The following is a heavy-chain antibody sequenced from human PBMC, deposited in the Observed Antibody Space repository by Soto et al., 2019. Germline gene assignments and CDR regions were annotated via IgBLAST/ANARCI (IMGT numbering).Heavy chain of an antibody. CDR1: GYSFSTYG. Sequence: QGQLVQSGAEVKQPGASVKVSCKASGYSFSTYGISWVRQAPGQGLEWMGWISGYNGDTNYVQKFQGRVTMTLDTSTTTAYLELRRLTYDDTAVYFCAKNGHPPYYYYGMDVWGQGTTVTVSS. J-gene: IGHJ6*02. D-gene: IGHD2-8*01. V-gene: IGHV1-18*01. CDR3: AKNGHPPYYYYGMDV. CDR2: ISGYNGDT.